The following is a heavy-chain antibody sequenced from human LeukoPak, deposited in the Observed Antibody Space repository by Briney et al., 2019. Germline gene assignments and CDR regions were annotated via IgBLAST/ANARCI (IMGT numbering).Heavy chain of an antibody. CDR3: AKDRGPFVAIDNNWFDP. D-gene: IGHD3-3*02. V-gene: IGHV3-23*01. Sequence: PGGSLRLSSAASGFKFNIFALSWVRQAPGKGLESVSSISGDGDTTYYADSVKGRFTLSRDNSKGTLDLQMFSLRAEDTAVYYCAKDRGPFVAIDNNWFDPWGQGTLVTVSS. CDR2: ISGDGDTT. J-gene: IGHJ5*02. CDR1: GFKFNIFA.